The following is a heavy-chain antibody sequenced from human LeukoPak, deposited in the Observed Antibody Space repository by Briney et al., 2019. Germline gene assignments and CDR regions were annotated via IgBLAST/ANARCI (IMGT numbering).Heavy chain of an antibody. J-gene: IGHJ4*02. D-gene: IGHD2-21*01. V-gene: IGHV3-7*01. CDR3: ATYRGLDF. CDR1: GFTLSSYL. CDR2: IKEDGSEK. Sequence: PGGSLRLSCAASGFTLSSYLMSWVRQAPGKGLEWVANIKEDGSEKNFVDSVKGRFTISRDNAKNSLYPQMDSLRADDTAVYYCATYRGLDFGGQGTLVTVSS.